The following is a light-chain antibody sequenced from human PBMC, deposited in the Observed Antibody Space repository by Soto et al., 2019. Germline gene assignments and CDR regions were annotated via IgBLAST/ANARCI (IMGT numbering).Light chain of an antibody. CDR2: GAP. J-gene: IGKJ1*01. CDR3: QQYDSSRT. Sequence: EIVLTQSPGTLSLSPGERATLSCRASQSVDSRFLAWYQQKPGQAPRLLMYGAPIRASGIPARFSGSGSGTDFTLSIRRLEPEDFAVYYCQQYDSSRTFGQGTKVEMK. V-gene: IGKV3-20*01. CDR1: QSVDSRF.